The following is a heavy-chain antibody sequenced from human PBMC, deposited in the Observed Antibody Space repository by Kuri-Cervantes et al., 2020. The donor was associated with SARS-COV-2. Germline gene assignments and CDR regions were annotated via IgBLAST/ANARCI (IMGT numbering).Heavy chain of an antibody. Sequence: SGTLSLTCTVSDGSISSSSYYWGWIRQPPGKGLEWIGSIYYSGRTYYNPSLKSRDTISVDKSKNQFSLKLSSVTAADTAVYYCARVRGHYYDSSGYPDYWGQGTLVTVSS. D-gene: IGHD3-22*01. CDR3: ARVRGHYYDSSGYPDY. V-gene: IGHV4-39*07. CDR1: DGSISSSSYY. J-gene: IGHJ4*02. CDR2: IYYSGRT.